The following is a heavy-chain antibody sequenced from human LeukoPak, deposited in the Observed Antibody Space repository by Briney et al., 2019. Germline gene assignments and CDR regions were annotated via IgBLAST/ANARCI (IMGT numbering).Heavy chain of an antibody. CDR3: ARGRTYYDFWSANKGRFDP. D-gene: IGHD3-3*01. V-gene: IGHV4-34*01. CDR2: INHSGST. J-gene: IGHJ5*02. CDR1: GGSFSGYY. Sequence: SETLSLTCAVYGGSFSGYYWSWSRQPPGKGLEWIGEINHSGSTNYNPSLKSRVTISVDTSKNQFSLKLSSVTAADTAVYYCARGRTYYDFWSANKGRFDPWGQGTLVTVSS.